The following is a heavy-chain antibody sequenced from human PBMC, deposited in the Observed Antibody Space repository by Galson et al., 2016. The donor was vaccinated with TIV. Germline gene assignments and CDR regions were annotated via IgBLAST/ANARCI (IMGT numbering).Heavy chain of an antibody. CDR3: AKDRNTAKDTYHYYSGMDV. J-gene: IGHJ6*02. D-gene: IGHD5-18*01. CDR1: GDTFSTYP. V-gene: IGHV1-69*13. CDR2: FIPLFGTA. Sequence: SVKVSCKASGDTFSTYPFNWVRQAPGQGLEWVGGFIPLFGTANYAQKFQGRVTITADESTSTLYIEVSSLRSEDTAGYYCAKDRNTAKDTYHYYSGMDVWGQGTTVIVS.